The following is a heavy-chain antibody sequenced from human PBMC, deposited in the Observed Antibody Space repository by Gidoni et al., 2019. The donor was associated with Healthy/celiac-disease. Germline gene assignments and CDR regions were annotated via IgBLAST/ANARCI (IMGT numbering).Heavy chain of an antibody. Sequence: PGRSLRLSCAAYGFTFSRYAMHWVRQAPGKVRERLAGISYDGSNNYYADSVKGRFTIARDNSKNTLYLQMNSLRAEDTAVYYCARLGNDYSNYWSWCDPWGQGTLVTVSS. J-gene: IGHJ5*02. CDR1: GFTFSRYA. CDR2: ISYDGSNN. D-gene: IGHD4-4*01. V-gene: IGHV3-30*04. CDR3: ARLGNDYSNYWSWCDP.